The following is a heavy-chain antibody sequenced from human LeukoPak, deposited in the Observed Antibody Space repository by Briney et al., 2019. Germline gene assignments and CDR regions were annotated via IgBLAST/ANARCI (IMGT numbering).Heavy chain of an antibody. Sequence: ASVKVSCKASGYTFTGYYMHWVRQAPGQGLEWMGWINPNSGGTNYAQKFQGRVTMTRDTSISTAYMELSSVTATDTAVYYCARRMMITSGGVSHRDAFDIWGQGTMVTVSS. CDR3: ARRMMITSGGVSHRDAFDI. CDR1: GYTFTGYY. CDR2: INPNSGGT. V-gene: IGHV1-2*02. D-gene: IGHD3-16*01. J-gene: IGHJ3*02.